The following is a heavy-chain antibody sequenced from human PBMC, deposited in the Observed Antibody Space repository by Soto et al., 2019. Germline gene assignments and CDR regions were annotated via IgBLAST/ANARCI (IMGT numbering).Heavy chain of an antibody. J-gene: IGHJ4*02. D-gene: IGHD5-18*01. Sequence: SETLSLTCTVSGGSISNYYWNWIRQSPGKGLEWIGYIYSSGSTHYNPSLQNRVTISIDTSKNQVSLKVNSVTAADTAVYYCARDHPHSYGVYYFDYRGQGTPVTVSS. CDR1: GGSISNYY. CDR2: IYSSGST. CDR3: ARDHPHSYGVYYFDY. V-gene: IGHV4-59*01.